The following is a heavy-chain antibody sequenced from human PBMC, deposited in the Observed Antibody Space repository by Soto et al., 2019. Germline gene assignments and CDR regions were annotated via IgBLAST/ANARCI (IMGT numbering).Heavy chain of an antibody. D-gene: IGHD6-13*01. CDR2: IWYDGSNK. V-gene: IGHV3-33*01. Sequence: GGSLRLSCAASGFTFSSYGMHWVRQAPGKGLEWVAVIWYDGSNKYYADSVKGRFTISRDNSKNTLYLQMNSLRAEDTAVYYCARDFGVAAAGIELPYFDYWGQGTLVTVSS. J-gene: IGHJ4*02. CDR3: ARDFGVAAAGIELPYFDY. CDR1: GFTFSSYG.